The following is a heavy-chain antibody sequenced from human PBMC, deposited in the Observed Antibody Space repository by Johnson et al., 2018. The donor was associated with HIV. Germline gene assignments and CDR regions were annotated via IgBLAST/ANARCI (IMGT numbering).Heavy chain of an antibody. CDR1: GFTFDDYG. J-gene: IGHJ3*02. Sequence: VQLVESGGGLVRPGGSLRLSCSASGFTFDDYGMRWVRQAPGKGLVWVSRISSDGSSTYYADSVKGRFTISRDNAKNTMFVQMHSRRAEDTAVYYCASSAFDIWGQGTMVTVSS. CDR3: ASSAFDI. CDR2: ISSDGSST. V-gene: IGHV3-74*02.